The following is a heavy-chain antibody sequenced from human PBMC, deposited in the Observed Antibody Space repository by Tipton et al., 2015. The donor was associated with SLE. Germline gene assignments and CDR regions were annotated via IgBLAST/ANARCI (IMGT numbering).Heavy chain of an antibody. D-gene: IGHD2-2*01. V-gene: IGHV3-7*01. CDR2: INEDGNVR. CDR1: GFSFSTSW. CDR3: TRDRAFSTFDI. Sequence: LRLSCAASGFSFSTSWIAWVRQAPGKGLEWVANINEDGNVRNYVDSVKGRSTIARDNGMNSLFLQINNLRAEDTAVYYCTRDRAFSTFDIWGQGTKVTVFS. J-gene: IGHJ3*02.